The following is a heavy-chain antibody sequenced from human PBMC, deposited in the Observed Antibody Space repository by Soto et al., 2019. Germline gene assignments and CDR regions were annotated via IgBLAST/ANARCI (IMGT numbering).Heavy chain of an antibody. D-gene: IGHD2-15*01. CDR1: VVSITIYY. CDR3: ARVTVAVAATADYYGLDV. V-gene: IGHV4-4*07. CDR2: INSDGLS. J-gene: IGHJ6*01. Sequence: PSETLCLTCSISVVSITIYYWSWIRQSAGVGLEWMGRINSDGLSTYSPSFKSRLTMSLDTSENQVSLRLISVTAADTAVYFCARVTVAVAATADYYGLDVWGQGTTVTVSS.